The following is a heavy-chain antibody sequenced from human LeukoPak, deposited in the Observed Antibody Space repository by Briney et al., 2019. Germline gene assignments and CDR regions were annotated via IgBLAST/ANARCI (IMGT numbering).Heavy chain of an antibody. Sequence: SETLSLTCTVSGGSISNSGGFYWSWIRQHSGDGLEWIGFISYRGSTYYNPSLKSRVSMSVDTSRSQFSLRLTSVTDEDTVVYYCARISQSSGGFYYWGQGTLVTVSS. CDR2: ISYRGST. CDR3: ARISQSSGGFYY. CDR1: GGSISNSGGFY. V-gene: IGHV4-31*02. J-gene: IGHJ4*02. D-gene: IGHD2-15*01.